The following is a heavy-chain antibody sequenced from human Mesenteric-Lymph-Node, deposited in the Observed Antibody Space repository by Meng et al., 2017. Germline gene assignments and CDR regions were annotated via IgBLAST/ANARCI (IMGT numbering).Heavy chain of an antibody. CDR3: ARGPLLWFGELFRDENYYFDY. D-gene: IGHD3-10*01. V-gene: IGHV1-8*03. CDR1: GYTFTSYD. Sequence: ASVKVSCKASGYTFTSYDINWVRQATGQGLEWMGWMNPNSGNTGYAQKFQGRVTITRNTSISTAYMELSSLRSEDTAVYYCARGPLLWFGELFRDENYYFDYWGQGTLVTVSS. CDR2: MNPNSGNT. J-gene: IGHJ4*02.